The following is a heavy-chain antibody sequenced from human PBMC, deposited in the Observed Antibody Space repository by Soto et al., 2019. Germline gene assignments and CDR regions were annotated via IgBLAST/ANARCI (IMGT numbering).Heavy chain of an antibody. CDR3: ARDEQQLALYYYYGMDV. CDR1: GFTFSSYA. Sequence: QVQLVESGGGVVQPGRSLRLSCAASGFTFSSYALHWVRQAPGKGLEWVAVISYDGSNKYYADSVKGRFTISRDNSKNTLYLQMNSLRAEDTAVYYCARDEQQLALYYYYGMDVWGKGTTVTVSS. V-gene: IGHV3-30-3*01. CDR2: ISYDGSNK. J-gene: IGHJ6*04. D-gene: IGHD6-13*01.